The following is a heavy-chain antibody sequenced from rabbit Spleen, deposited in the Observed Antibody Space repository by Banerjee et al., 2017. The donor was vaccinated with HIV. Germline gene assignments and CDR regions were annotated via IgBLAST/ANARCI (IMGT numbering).Heavy chain of an antibody. CDR2: IEPIFGRT. V-gene: IGHV1S47*01. Sequence: QEQLVESGGGLVQPGGSLKLSCKASGFDFSNYGVSWVRQTPGKGLEWIGYIEPIFGRTYSASWVDGRFTISSHNAQNTLYLQVNSLTAADTATYFCARGSAAMTMVIIGFYLNLWGPGTLVTVS. CDR1: GFDFSNYG. CDR3: ARGSAAMTMVIIGFYLNL. D-gene: IGHD2-1*01. J-gene: IGHJ4*01.